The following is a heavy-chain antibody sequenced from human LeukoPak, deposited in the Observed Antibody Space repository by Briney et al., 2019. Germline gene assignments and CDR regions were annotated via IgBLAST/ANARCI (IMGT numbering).Heavy chain of an antibody. J-gene: IGHJ6*02. D-gene: IGHD3-3*01. CDR3: ARSGIFGVGHYYHGMDV. Sequence: GASVKVSCKASGGTFSSYAISWVRQAPGQGLEWMGRIIPIFGIANYAQKFQGRVTITADKSTSTAYVELSSLRSEDTAVYYCARSGIFGVGHYYHGMDVWGQGTTVTVSS. CDR2: IIPIFGIA. CDR1: GGTFSSYA. V-gene: IGHV1-69*04.